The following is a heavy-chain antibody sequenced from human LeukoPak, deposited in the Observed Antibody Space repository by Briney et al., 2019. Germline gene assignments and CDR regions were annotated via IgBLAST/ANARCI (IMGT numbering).Heavy chain of an antibody. Sequence: PSETLSLTCTVSGGSISSGSYYWSWIRQPAGKGLEWIGRIYTSGSTNYNPSLKSRVTISVDTSKNQFSLKLSSVTAADTAVYYCARESSHIHRGMDVWGQGTTVTVSS. CDR3: ARESSHIHRGMDV. J-gene: IGHJ6*02. CDR2: IYTSGST. V-gene: IGHV4-61*02. D-gene: IGHD2-21*01. CDR1: GGSISSGSYY.